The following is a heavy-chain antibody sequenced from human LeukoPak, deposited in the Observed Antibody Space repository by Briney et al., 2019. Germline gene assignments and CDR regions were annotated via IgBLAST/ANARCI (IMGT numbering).Heavy chain of an antibody. V-gene: IGHV1-18*01. CDR1: GYTFTSYG. J-gene: IGHJ4*02. Sequence: ASVKVSCKASGYTFTSYGISWVRQAPGQGLEWMGWISAYNGNTNYAQKLQGRVTMTTDTSTSTAYTELRSLRSDDTAVYYCARVLPTRGGIVGARGRFDYWGQGTLVTVSS. CDR2: ISAYNGNT. D-gene: IGHD1-26*01. CDR3: ARVLPTRGGIVGARGRFDY.